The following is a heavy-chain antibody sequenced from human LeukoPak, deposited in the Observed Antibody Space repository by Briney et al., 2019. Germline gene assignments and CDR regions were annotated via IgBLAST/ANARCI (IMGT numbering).Heavy chain of an antibody. V-gene: IGHV3-64*01. D-gene: IGHD5-18*01. CDR2: ISSNGGST. Sequence: PGGSLRLSCAAAGFTFSSYAVSGVRQARGEGLEYVSAISSNGGSTYYANSVKGRFTIPRDNPKNTLYLQMGSLRAEDMAVYYCARDRGYSYGTDFDYWAQGTLVTVSS. J-gene: IGHJ4*02. CDR1: GFTFSSYA. CDR3: ARDRGYSYGTDFDY.